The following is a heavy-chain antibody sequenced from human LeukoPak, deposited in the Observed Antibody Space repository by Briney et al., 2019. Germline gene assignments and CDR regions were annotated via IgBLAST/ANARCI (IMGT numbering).Heavy chain of an antibody. CDR3: ARDRKGIAMTPLDV. V-gene: IGHV3-74*01. CDR1: GSTFSRHW. J-gene: IGHJ6*02. D-gene: IGHD3-22*01. CDR2: TNSDGGSA. Sequence: GGSLRLSCAAPGSTFSRHWMHWVRQAPGKGLVWVSRTNSDGGSASYADSVKGRFTISRDNAKNLLYLQMNSLRAEDTAVYYCARDRKGIAMTPLDVWGQGTTVTVSS.